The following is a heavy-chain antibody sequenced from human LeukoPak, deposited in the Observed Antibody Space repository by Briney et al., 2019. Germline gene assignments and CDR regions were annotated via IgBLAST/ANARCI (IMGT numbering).Heavy chain of an antibody. CDR2: INQHGSEK. J-gene: IGHJ3*02. CDR1: GFTFRSYW. Sequence: GGSLRLSCTASGFTFRSYWMSSVRQAPGKGLEWVANINQHGSEKYYVDSVKGRLTISRDNAKNSLFLQLNSLRAEDTAVYYCARNVDAFDIWGQGTMVTVSS. CDR3: ARNVDAFDI. V-gene: IGHV3-7*01.